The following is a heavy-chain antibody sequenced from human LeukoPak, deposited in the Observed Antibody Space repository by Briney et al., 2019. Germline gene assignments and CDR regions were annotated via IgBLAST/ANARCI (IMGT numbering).Heavy chain of an antibody. V-gene: IGHV5-51*01. J-gene: IGHJ3*02. CDR2: IYPGDSDT. Sequence: GESLKISCKGSGYSFTSYWIGWVRQMPGKGLEWMGIIYPGDSDTRYSPSFQGQVTISADKSISTAYLQWSSLKASDTAMYYCARIAGYCSSTSCYALDIWGQGTMVTVSS. D-gene: IGHD2-2*01. CDR3: ARIAGYCSSTSCYALDI. CDR1: GYSFTSYW.